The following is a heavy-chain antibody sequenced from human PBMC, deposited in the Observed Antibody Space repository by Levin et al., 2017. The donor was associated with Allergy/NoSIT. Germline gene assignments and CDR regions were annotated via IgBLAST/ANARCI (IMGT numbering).Heavy chain of an antibody. V-gene: IGHV3-9*01. CDR3: VRAGSTNPGSFYYGMDV. J-gene: IGHJ6*02. D-gene: IGHD2-8*01. CDR2: ITWNSGSI. Sequence: PGGSLRLSCAASGFTFDDYGMYWVRQAPGKGLEWVSHITWNSGSIAYADSVKGRFTISRDNAKNSLYLQMNSLSVEDPALYYCVRAGSTNPGSFYYGMDVWGQGTTVTVSS. CDR1: GFTFDDYG.